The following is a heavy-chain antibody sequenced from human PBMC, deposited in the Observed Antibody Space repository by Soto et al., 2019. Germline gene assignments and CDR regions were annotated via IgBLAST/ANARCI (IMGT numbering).Heavy chain of an antibody. V-gene: IGHV1-69*01. CDR2: IIPIFGTA. D-gene: IGHD3-10*01. Sequence: QVQLVQSGAEVKKPGSSVKVSCKASGGTFSSYAISWVRQAPGQGLEWMGGIIPIFGTANYAQKFQGRVTITADESTSTAYRGRSSLRSEDTAGYSCARGYSGPGRAHNWFAPWGQGTLVTVSS. CDR1: GGTFSSYA. CDR3: ARGYSGPGRAHNWFAP. J-gene: IGHJ5*02.